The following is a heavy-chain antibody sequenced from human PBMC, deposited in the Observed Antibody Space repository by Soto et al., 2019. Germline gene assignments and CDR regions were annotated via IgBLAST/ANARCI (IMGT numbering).Heavy chain of an antibody. Sequence: SVKVSCKASGYTFTSYGISWVRQAPGQGLEWMGRIIPILGIANYAQKFQGRVTITADKSTSTAYMELSSLRSEDTAVYYCARLHSDYCSSTSCPSGMDVWGQGTTVTVSS. CDR2: IIPILGIA. J-gene: IGHJ6*02. V-gene: IGHV1-69*04. CDR3: ARLHSDYCSSTSCPSGMDV. CDR1: GYTFTSYG. D-gene: IGHD2-2*01.